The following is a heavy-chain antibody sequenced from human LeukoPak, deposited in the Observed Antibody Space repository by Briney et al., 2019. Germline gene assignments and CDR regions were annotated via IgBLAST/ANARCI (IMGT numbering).Heavy chain of an antibody. J-gene: IGHJ4*02. V-gene: IGHV4-38-2*02. CDR2: IYRSGSA. CDR1: GYSISSGYY. CDR3: ASHVPHSSSWYQGFWERPVDY. Sequence: SETLSLTCTVSGYSISSGYYWGWIRQPPGEGLEWIGNIYRSGSAYYNPSLKSRVTISVDTSKNQFSLKLSSVTAADTAVYYCASHVPHSSSWYQGFWERPVDYWGQGTLVTVSS. D-gene: IGHD6-13*01.